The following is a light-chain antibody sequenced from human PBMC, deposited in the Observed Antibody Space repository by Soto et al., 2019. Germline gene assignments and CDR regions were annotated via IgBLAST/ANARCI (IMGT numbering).Light chain of an antibody. CDR1: QSVSSSY. V-gene: IGKV3D-20*02. Sequence: ELLWKQSPATLSFSPGERATLSCRASQSVSSSYLAWYQQKPGQAPRLLIYGASNRATGIPDRFSGSGSGTDFTLTISSLEPEDFAVYYCQQRSDWPVTFGQGTRLEIK. CDR2: GAS. CDR3: QQRSDWPVT. J-gene: IGKJ5*01.